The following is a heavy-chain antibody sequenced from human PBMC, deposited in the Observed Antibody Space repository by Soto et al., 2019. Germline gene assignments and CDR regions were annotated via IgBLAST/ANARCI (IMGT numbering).Heavy chain of an antibody. CDR3: ARAVAAPFYYFDF. CDR1: SDSISNYY. J-gene: IGHJ4*02. D-gene: IGHD2-15*01. Sequence: QVQLQESGPGLVKPSETLSLTCTVSSDSISNYYWSWIRQPPGKGLEWIGYIHSSGSTDYNPSLNSRVSISGDTSKSQFSLKLSSVTPADTAVYYCARAVAAPFYYFDFWGQGTLVTVSS. CDR2: IHSSGST. V-gene: IGHV4-59*01.